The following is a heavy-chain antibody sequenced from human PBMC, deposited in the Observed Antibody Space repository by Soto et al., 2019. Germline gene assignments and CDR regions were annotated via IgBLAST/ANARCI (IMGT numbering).Heavy chain of an antibody. V-gene: IGHV3-23*01. CDR1: GFTFSSYA. Sequence: PGGSLRLSCAASGFTFSSYAMSWVRQAPGKGPEWVSAISGNGGSTCYADSVKGRFTISRDNAKNTLYLQMNSLRAEDTAVYYCVRTSLVVAAATREDYWGQGTLVTVSS. CDR2: ISGNGGST. J-gene: IGHJ4*02. CDR3: VRTSLVVAAATREDY. D-gene: IGHD2-15*01.